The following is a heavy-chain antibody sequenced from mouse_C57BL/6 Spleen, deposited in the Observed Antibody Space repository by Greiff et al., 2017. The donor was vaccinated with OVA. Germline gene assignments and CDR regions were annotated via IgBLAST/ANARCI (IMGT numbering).Heavy chain of an antibody. V-gene: IGHV1-52*01. CDR3: ARKCGYYVYYYDY. CDR2: IDPSDSET. CDR1: GYTFTSYW. Sequence: QVQLQQPGAELVRPGSSVKLSCKASGYTFTSYWMHWVKQRPIQGLEWIGNIDPSDSETHYNQKFKDKATLTVDKSSSTAYMHLSSLTSEDSAVYYCARKCGYYVYYYDYWGQGTTLTVSS. J-gene: IGHJ2*01. D-gene: IGHD2-3*01.